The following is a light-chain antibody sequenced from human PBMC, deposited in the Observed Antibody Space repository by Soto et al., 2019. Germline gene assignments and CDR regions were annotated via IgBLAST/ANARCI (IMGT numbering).Light chain of an antibody. CDR2: RTT. J-gene: IGLJ3*02. CDR1: RLNIGINY. Sequence: QAVVTQPPSASGTPGQRVSISCSGSRLNIGINYVYWYQQLPGAAPKLLIYRTTQRPSGVPDRFSGSRSDTSASLAISGLRPEDEANYYCAAWDDSLSGQLFGGGTKLTVL. V-gene: IGLV1-47*01. CDR3: AAWDDSLSGQL.